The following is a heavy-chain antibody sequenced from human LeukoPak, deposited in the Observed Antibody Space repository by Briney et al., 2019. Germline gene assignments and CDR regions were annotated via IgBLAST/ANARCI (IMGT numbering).Heavy chain of an antibody. CDR3: ARVKYCSTNSCYASFDY. CDR2: IWYDGSNK. CDR1: GFTFSSYG. V-gene: IGHV3-33*01. D-gene: IGHD2-2*01. Sequence: GGSLRLSCAASGFTFSSYGMHWVRQAPGKGLEWVAVIWYDGSNKYYADSVKGRFPISRDNSKNTLYLQMNSLRAEDTAVYYCARVKYCSTNSCYASFDYWGQGTLVTVSS. J-gene: IGHJ4*02.